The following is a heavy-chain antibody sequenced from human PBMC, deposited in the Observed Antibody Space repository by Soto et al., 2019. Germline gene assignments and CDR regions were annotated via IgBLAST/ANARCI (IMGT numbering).Heavy chain of an antibody. CDR1: GFTFRSYW. CDR2: INSDGSST. D-gene: IGHD6-19*01. CDR3: ASGSSGWSYYFDY. V-gene: IGHV3-74*01. Sequence: GGSLRLSCAASGFTFRSYWMHWVRQAPGKGLVWVSRINSDGSSTSYADSVKGRFTISRDNAKNTLYLQMNSLRAEDTAVYYCASGSSGWSYYFDYWGQGTLVTVSS. J-gene: IGHJ4*02.